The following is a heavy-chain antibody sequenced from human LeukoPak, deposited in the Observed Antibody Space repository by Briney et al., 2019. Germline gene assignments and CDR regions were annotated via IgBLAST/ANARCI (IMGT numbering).Heavy chain of an antibody. CDR2: ISSSSSYT. J-gene: IGHJ4*02. CDR1: GFTFSDYY. Sequence: GGSLRLSCAASGFTFSDYYMSWIRQAPGKGLEWVSYISSSSSYTNYADSVKGRFTISRENAKNSLYLQMNSPRAEDTAVYYCARTRDTSTSCFDHWGQGTLVTVSS. D-gene: IGHD2-2*01. V-gene: IGHV3-11*06. CDR3: ARTRDTSTSCFDH.